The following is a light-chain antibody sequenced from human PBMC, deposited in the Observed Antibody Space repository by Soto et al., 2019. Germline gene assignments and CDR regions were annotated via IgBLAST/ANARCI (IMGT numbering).Light chain of an antibody. CDR2: GAS. CDR3: QQYNNWPPVT. V-gene: IGKV3-15*01. J-gene: IGKJ1*01. Sequence: EIMMTQSPATLSVSPGERAALSCRASQSIQSDLAWYQQKPGQAPRLLIYGASTRATGIPARFSGSGSGTEFTLTISSLQSEDFAVYYCQQYNNWPPVTFGQGTKVDIK. CDR1: QSIQSD.